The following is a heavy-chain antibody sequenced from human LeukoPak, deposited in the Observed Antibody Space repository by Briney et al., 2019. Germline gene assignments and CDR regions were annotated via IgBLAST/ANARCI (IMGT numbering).Heavy chain of an antibody. CDR1: GITLSNYG. V-gene: IGHV3-23*01. J-gene: IGHJ4*02. Sequence: PGGSLRLSCAVSGITLSNYGMSWVRQAPGKGLEWVAGISGSGGTTNYADSVKGRFTISRDNPKNTLFLHMNSLRADDTAVYFCAKRGVVIRVILVGFHKEAHYFDSRGQGALVTVSS. CDR2: ISGSGGTT. CDR3: AKRGVVIRVILVGFHKEAHYFDS. D-gene: IGHD3-22*01.